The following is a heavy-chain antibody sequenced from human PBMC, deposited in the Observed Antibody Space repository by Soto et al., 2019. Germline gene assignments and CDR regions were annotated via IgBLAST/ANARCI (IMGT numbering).Heavy chain of an antibody. CDR2: ISGSGGST. Sequence: EVQLLESGGGFVQFGGSLRLSCAASGFTFGSHAMSWVRQAPGKGLEWVSAISGSGGSTNYADSVKGRFTISRDNSKNPVYLQMSSLRVDDTAVYYCAKDRSSGWYRPDAFDYWGQGILVTVSS. CDR3: AKDRSSGWYRPDAFDY. CDR1: GFTFGSHA. J-gene: IGHJ4*02. D-gene: IGHD6-19*01. V-gene: IGHV3-23*01.